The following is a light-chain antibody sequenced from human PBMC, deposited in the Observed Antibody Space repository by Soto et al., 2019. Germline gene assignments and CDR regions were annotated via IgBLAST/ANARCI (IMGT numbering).Light chain of an antibody. J-gene: IGKJ1*01. V-gene: IGKV4-1*01. CDR1: QSVLYSSNNKNY. Sequence: DIVMTQSPDSLAVSLGERATINCKSSQSVLYSSNNKNYLACYQQKPGQPPKLLIYWASTRESGVPDRFSGRGSGTDFTLTISSLQAEDVAVYYCQQYYDAPQNFGQGTKVEIK. CDR2: WAS. CDR3: QQYYDAPQN.